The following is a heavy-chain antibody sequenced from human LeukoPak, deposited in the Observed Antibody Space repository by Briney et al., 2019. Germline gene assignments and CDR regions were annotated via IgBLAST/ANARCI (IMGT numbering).Heavy chain of an antibody. J-gene: IGHJ4*02. CDR3: AKSYNWNGCVDY. CDR2: LFYSGSS. D-gene: IGHD1-1*01. V-gene: IGHV4-59*01. CDR1: SGSIGSFH. Sequence: SETLSLTCTVSSGSIGSFHWTWIRQPPGKGLEWIGYLFYSGSSNYNPSLKSRVTMSVDTSKNQFSLKLNSVTAADTAVYYCAKSYNWNGCVDYWGQGTLVTVSS.